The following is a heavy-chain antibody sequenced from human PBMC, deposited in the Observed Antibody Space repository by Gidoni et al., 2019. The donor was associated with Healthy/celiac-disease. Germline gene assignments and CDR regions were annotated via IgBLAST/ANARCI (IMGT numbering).Heavy chain of an antibody. CDR1: GGTFSSYA. J-gene: IGHJ3*02. CDR2: IIPIFGTA. CDR3: ARDRKPYDSSGYYFNVRAFDI. Sequence: QVQLVQSGAEVKKPGSSVKVPCKASGGTFSSYAISWVRQAPGQGLEWMGGIIPIFGTASYAQKFQGRVTITADESTSTAYMELSSLRSEDTAVYYCARDRKPYDSSGYYFNVRAFDIWGQGTMVTVSS. D-gene: IGHD3-22*01. V-gene: IGHV1-69*01.